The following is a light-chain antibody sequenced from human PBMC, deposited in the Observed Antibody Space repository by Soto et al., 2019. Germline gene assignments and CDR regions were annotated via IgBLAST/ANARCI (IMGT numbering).Light chain of an antibody. V-gene: IGLV2-23*03. J-gene: IGLJ2*01. CDR2: EGS. Sequence: SVLTQPASVSGSPGQSITISCTGTSSDIGSYNLVSWYQQYPGKAPKVMIYEGSKRPSGVSNRFSGSKSGNTASLTISGLQAEDEADYYCCSYAGSNTFVVFGGGTKLTVL. CDR3: CSYAGSNTFVV. CDR1: SSDIGSYNL.